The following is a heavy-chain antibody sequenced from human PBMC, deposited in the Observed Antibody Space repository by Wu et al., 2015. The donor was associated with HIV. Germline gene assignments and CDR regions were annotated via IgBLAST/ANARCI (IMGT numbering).Heavy chain of an antibody. J-gene: IGHJ6*03. Sequence: QVQLVQSGAEVKKPGASVKVSCKASGYTFTSYDINWVRQATGQGLEWMGWMNPNSGNTGYAQKFQGRVTITRNTSISTAYMELSSLRSEDTAVYYCARGQRYCSSTSCYLPYYYYYYMDVWGKGTTVTVSS. CDR1: GYTFTSYD. D-gene: IGHD2-2*01. V-gene: IGHV1-8*03. CDR3: ARGQRYCSSTSCYLPYYYYYYMDV. CDR2: MNPNSGNT.